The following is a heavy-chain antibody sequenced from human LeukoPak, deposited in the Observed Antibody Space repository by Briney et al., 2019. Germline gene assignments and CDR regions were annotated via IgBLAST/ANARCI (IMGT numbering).Heavy chain of an antibody. Sequence: SETLSLTCAVSGGSISSSNWWSWVRQPPGKGLERIGEIYHSGSTNYNPPLKSRVTISVDKSKNQFSLKLSSVTAADTAVYYCASGGFGSSWYSGWFDPWGQGTLVTVSS. CDR2: IYHSGST. V-gene: IGHV4-4*02. CDR1: GGSISSSNW. J-gene: IGHJ5*02. CDR3: ASGGFGSSWYSGWFDP. D-gene: IGHD6-13*01.